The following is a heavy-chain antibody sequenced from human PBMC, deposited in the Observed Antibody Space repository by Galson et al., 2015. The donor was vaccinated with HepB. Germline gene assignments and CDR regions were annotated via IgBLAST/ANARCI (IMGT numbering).Heavy chain of an antibody. CDR1: GGSISSGGYY. Sequence: TLSLTCTVSGGSISSGGYYWSWLRQHPGKGLEWIGYIYYSGSTYYNPSLKSRVTISVDTSKNQFSLKLSSVTAADTAVYYCARGPGRTMIVGHDYWGQGTLVTVSS. D-gene: IGHD3-22*01. J-gene: IGHJ4*02. CDR2: IYYSGST. CDR3: ARGPGRTMIVGHDY. V-gene: IGHV4-31*03.